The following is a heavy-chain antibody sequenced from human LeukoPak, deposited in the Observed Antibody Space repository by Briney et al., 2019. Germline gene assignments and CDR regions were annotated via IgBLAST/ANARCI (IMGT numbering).Heavy chain of an antibody. D-gene: IGHD5-24*01. CDR1: GFTFSSYS. V-gene: IGHV3-21*01. CDR2: ISSSSSYI. Sequence: GSLRLSCAASGFTFSSYSMNWVRQAPGKGLEWVSSISSSSSYIYYADSVKGRFTISRDNSKNTLYLQMNSLRAEDTAVYYCAKEGEMATISFDYWGQGTLVTVSS. CDR3: AKEGEMATISFDY. J-gene: IGHJ4*02.